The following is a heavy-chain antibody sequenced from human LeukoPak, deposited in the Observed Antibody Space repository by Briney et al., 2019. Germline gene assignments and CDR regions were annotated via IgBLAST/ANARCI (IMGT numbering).Heavy chain of an antibody. D-gene: IGHD3-22*01. CDR3: ASFDYYDYGWFDP. Sequence: GGSLRLSCAASGFTFSSYSMKWVRQAPGKGLEWVSRINSDGSSTSYADSVKGRFTISRDNAKNTLYLQMNSLRAEDTAVYYCASFDYYDYGWFDPWGQGTLVTVSS. J-gene: IGHJ5*02. CDR2: INSDGSST. V-gene: IGHV3-74*01. CDR1: GFTFSSYS.